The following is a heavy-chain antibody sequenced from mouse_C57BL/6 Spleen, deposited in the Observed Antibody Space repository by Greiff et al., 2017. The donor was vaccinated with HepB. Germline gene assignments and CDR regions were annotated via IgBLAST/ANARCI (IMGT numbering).Heavy chain of an antibody. D-gene: IGHD1-1*01. CDR2: IDPSDSET. CDR3: ASGGSSYHYYAMDY. V-gene: IGHV1-52*01. Sequence: VQLQQSGAELVRPGSSVKPSCKASGYTFTSYWMHWVKQRPIQGLEWIGNIDPSDSETHYNQKFKDKATLTVDKSSSTAYMQLSSLTSEDSAVYYCASGGSSYHYYAMDYWGQGTSVTVSS. J-gene: IGHJ4*01. CDR1: GYTFTSYW.